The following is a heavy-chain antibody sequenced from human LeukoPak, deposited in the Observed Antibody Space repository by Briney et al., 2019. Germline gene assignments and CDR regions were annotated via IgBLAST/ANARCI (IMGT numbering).Heavy chain of an antibody. V-gene: IGHV1-69*04. CDR3: ARPLSIEGAFDI. D-gene: IGHD1-26*01. CDR2: IIPILGIA. CDR1: GGTFSSYA. J-gene: IGHJ3*02. Sequence: SVKVSCKASGGTFSSYAISWVRQAPGQGLEWMGRIIPILGIANYAQKFQGRVTITADKSTSTAYMELSSLRSEDTAVYYCARPLSIEGAFDIWGQGTMVTVSS.